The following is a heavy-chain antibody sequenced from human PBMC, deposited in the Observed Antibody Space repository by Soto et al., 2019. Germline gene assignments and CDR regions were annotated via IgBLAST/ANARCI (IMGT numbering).Heavy chain of an antibody. CDR1: GYSFTNND. J-gene: IGHJ5*02. CDR2: MNPGSGDT. CDR3: ARMATFGSLNWFDP. Sequence: GASVKVSCKASGYSFTNNDVTWVRQATGQGLEWMGWMNPGSGDTGYAQKFQGRVTVTRDISIATAYMELSSLRSDDTAIYYCARMATFGSLNWFDPWGQGTLVTVS. V-gene: IGHV1-8*01. D-gene: IGHD3-16*01.